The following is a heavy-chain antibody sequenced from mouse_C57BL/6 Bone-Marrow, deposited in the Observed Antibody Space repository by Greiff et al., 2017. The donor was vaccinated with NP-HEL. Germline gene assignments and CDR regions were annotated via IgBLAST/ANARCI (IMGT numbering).Heavy chain of an antibody. CDR1: GFNIKDDY. CDR2: IDPENGDT. D-gene: IGHD2-2*01. J-gene: IGHJ3*01. CDR3: TTGGYLAWFAY. Sequence: VQLQQSGAELVRPGASVKLSCTASGFNIKDDYMHWVKQRPEQGLEWIGWIDPENGDTEYASKFQGKATITADTSSNTAYLQLSSLTSKDTAVYYCTTGGYLAWFAYWGQGTLVTVSA. V-gene: IGHV14-4*01.